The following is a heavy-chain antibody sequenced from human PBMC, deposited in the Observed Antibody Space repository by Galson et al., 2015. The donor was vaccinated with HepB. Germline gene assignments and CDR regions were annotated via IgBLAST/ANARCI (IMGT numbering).Heavy chain of an antibody. D-gene: IGHD2-15*01. CDR1: GYTFTGNY. J-gene: IGHJ4*02. CDR2: INPNSGAT. Sequence: SVKVSCKASGYTFTGNYLRWVRQAPGQGLEWMGRINPNSGATIYAQKFQGRVTMTRDTSVSVAYMELSSLRSDDTAMFYCAREAVLDATRVVDNWGQGTLVTVS. V-gene: IGHV1-2*06. CDR3: AREAVLDATRVVDN.